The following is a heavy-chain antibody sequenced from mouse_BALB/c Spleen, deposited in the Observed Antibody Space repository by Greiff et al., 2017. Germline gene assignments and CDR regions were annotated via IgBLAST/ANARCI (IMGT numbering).Heavy chain of an antibody. J-gene: IGHJ1*01. CDR2: IWGGGST. Sequence: QVQLKESGPGLVAPSQSLSITCTVSGFSLTDYGVSWIRQPPGKGLEWLGVIWGGGSTYYNSALKSRLSISKDNSKSQVFLKLNSLQTDDTATYYCAKPDDYDGGWYFDVWGAGTTVTVSS. V-gene: IGHV2-6-5*01. D-gene: IGHD2-4*01. CDR1: GFSLTDYG. CDR3: AKPDDYDGGWYFDV.